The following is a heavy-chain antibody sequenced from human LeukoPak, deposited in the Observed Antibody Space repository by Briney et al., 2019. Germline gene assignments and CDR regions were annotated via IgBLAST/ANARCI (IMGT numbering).Heavy chain of an antibody. Sequence: PSETLSLTCTVSGGSISSYYWSWIRQPAGKGLEWIGEINHSGSTNYNPSLKSRVTISVDTSKNQFSLKLSSVSAADTAVYYCASEGYCSTISCYDNWFDPWGQGTLVTVSS. D-gene: IGHD2-2*01. J-gene: IGHJ5*02. CDR1: GGSISSYY. CDR3: ASEGYCSTISCYDNWFDP. V-gene: IGHV4-34*01. CDR2: INHSGST.